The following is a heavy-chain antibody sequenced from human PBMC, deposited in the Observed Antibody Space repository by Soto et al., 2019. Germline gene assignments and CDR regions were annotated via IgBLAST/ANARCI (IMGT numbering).Heavy chain of an antibody. CDR2: IYYSGST. CDR1: GGSISSSSYY. V-gene: IGHV4-39*01. J-gene: IGHJ4*02. D-gene: IGHD4-4*01. CDR3: ARLHSNYVSFGSYYFDY. Sequence: SETLSLTCTVSGGSISSSSYYWGWIRQPPGKGLEWIGSIYYSGSTYYNPSLKSRVTISVDTSKNQFSLKLSSVTAADTAVYYCARLHSNYVSFGSYYFDYWGQGTLVTVSS.